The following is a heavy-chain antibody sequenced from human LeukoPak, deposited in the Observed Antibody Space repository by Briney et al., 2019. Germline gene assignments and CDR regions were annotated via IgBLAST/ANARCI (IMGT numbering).Heavy chain of an antibody. CDR3: ARGDWGMYYFDY. Sequence: GGSLRLSCRASRFSFSDYDMHWVRQAPGKGLEWVAFIWYDGSNKYHTDSVKGRFTISRDTSKNTVYLQMNSLRVEDTAMYYCARGDWGMYYFDYWGQGTLVTVSS. J-gene: IGHJ4*02. V-gene: IGHV3-30*02. D-gene: IGHD7-27*01. CDR1: RFSFSDYD. CDR2: IWYDGSNK.